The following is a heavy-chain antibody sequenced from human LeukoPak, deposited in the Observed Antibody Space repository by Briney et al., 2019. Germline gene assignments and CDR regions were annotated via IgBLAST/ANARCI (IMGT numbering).Heavy chain of an antibody. CDR3: ARDYYYYYGMDV. V-gene: IGHV1-69*04. J-gene: IGHJ6*02. CDR1: GGTFSSYA. Sequence: SVKVSCKASGGTFSSYAISWVRQAPGQGLEWMGRIIPILGIANYAQKFQGRVTITADKSTSTAYMELSSLRSEDTAVYYCARDYYYYYGMDVWGQGTTVTVSS. CDR2: IIPILGIA.